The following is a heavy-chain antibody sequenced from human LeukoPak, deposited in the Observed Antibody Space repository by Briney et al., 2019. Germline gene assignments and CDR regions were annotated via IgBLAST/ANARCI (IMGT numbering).Heavy chain of an antibody. CDR1: GFTFSSFS. J-gene: IGHJ4*02. D-gene: IGHD6-19*01. CDR2: ISSSSSYI. CDR3: ARVDVAVAYYFDY. V-gene: IGHV3-21*01. Sequence: KPGGSLRLSCAASGFTFSSFSMNWVRQAPGKGLEWVSSISSSSSYIYYADSVKGRFTISRDNAKNSLYLQMNSLRAEDTAVYYCARVDVAVAYYFDYWGQGTLVTVSS.